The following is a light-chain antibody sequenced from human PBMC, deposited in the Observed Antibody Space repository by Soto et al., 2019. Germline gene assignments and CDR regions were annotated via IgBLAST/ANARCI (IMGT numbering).Light chain of an antibody. J-gene: IGKJ4*01. CDR3: QQRSNWPYLT. CDR2: GAS. CDR1: QSVSSSY. V-gene: IGKV3D-20*02. Sequence: EIVLTQSPGTLSLSPGERATLSCRASQSVSSSYLAWYQQKPGQAPRLLIYGASNRAYGVPARFRGSGSGTNFTLTIASLEPDDFAVYYCQQRSNWPYLTFGGGTKVDIK.